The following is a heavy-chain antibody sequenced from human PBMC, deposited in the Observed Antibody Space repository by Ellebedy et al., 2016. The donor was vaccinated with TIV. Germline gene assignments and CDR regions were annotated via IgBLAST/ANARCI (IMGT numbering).Heavy chain of an antibody. J-gene: IGHJ1*01. V-gene: IGHV3-48*01. CDR2: ISSSSNRI. D-gene: IGHD2-21*02. CDR3: ARDNCGGDCYHEYFQH. CDR1: GFTFSNYG. Sequence: GESLKISCAASGFTFSNYGMNWVRQAPGKGLEWVSYISSSSNRICYADSVKGRFTISRDNAKNSLYLQVNSLRAEDTAMYYCARDNCGGDCYHEYFQHWGQGTLVTVSS.